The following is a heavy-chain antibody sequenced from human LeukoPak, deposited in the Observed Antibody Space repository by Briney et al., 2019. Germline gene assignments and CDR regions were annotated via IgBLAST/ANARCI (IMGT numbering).Heavy chain of an antibody. CDR3: ATPLYYDSFHY. V-gene: IGHV4-59*01. D-gene: IGHD5-12*01. CDR1: GDSITGYY. CDR2: IYDTGT. Sequence: PSETLSLTCTVSGDSITGYYWSWIRQPPGKGLEWIGYIYDTGTNYNPSLKSRVTIVVDTSKNQFSLNLRSVTAADTAVYWCATPLYYDSFHYWGQGTLVTVSS. J-gene: IGHJ4*02.